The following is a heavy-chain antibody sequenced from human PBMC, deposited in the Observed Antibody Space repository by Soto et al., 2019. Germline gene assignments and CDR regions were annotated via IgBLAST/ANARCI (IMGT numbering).Heavy chain of an antibody. D-gene: IGHD6-19*01. CDR2: ISGSGTSS. V-gene: IGHV3-23*01. CDR3: VKYHPDGWYGSLDY. J-gene: IGHJ4*02. CDR1: GFTFSIYA. Sequence: EVQLLESGGGLVQPGGSLRLSCAASGFTFSIYAMSWVRQAPGKGLEWVSSISGSGTSSYYADSVKGRFTFSRDNSKNTLILQMNSLRADDTAVYYCVKYHPDGWYGSLDYWGQGTLVTVSS.